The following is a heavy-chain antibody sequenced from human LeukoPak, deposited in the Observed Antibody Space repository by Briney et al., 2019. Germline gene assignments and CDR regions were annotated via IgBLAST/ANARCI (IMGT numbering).Heavy chain of an antibody. J-gene: IGHJ6*03. CDR2: IYYRGST. Sequence: SETLSLTCTVSGGSISSSSYYWGWIRQPPRKGLEWIGSIYYRGSTDYNPSLKSRVTISVDTSKNQFYLKLSSVTAADTAVYYCARIYYYYYYMDVWGKGTTVTVSS. V-gene: IGHV4-39*07. CDR1: GGSISSSSYY. CDR3: ARIYYYYYYMDV.